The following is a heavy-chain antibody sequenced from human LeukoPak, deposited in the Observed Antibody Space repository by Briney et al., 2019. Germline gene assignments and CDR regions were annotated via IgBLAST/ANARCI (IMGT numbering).Heavy chain of an antibody. CDR2: ISSDGGNK. J-gene: IGHJ1*01. Sequence: VRSLRLSCAASGFTFCSFAMDWVRHAPGKGLERVSVISSDGGNKYYADSVKGRFTISRDNSKNTLYLQMNSLRAEDTAVYYCARDSPYYYDSSGYPEYFQHWGQGTLVTVSS. CDR3: ARDSPYYYDSSGYPEYFQH. CDR1: GFTFCSFA. D-gene: IGHD3-22*01. V-gene: IGHV3-30*04.